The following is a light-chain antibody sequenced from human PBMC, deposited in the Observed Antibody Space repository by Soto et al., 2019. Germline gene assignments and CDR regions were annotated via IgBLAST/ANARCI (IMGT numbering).Light chain of an antibody. Sequence: EIVMTQSPATLSVSPGERGTLSCRASQRFGSSNLAWYQQKPGQAPRLLIYSTSSRATGIPARFSGSGSGTEFTLTISSLQSEDFAVYCCQQYNNWPQTFGQGTKVDIK. CDR2: STS. CDR1: QRFGSSN. J-gene: IGKJ1*01. V-gene: IGKV3-15*01. CDR3: QQYNNWPQT.